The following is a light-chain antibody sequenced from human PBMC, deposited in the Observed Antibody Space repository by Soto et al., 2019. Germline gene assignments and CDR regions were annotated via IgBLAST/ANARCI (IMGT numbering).Light chain of an antibody. V-gene: IGKV3-15*01. CDR3: QQYINWPPN. J-gene: IGKJ5*01. CDR1: QSVSTT. Sequence: IVMTQSPATRSVSPVERVTLSCRASQSVSTTLAWYQQKPGQAPRLLIFGASTRATDIPARFSGSGSGTDFTLTISSLQTEDFAVYYCQQYINWPPNFGQGTRLEIK. CDR2: GAS.